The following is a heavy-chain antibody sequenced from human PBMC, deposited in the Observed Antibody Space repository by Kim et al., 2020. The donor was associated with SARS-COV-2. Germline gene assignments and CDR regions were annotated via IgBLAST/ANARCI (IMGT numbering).Heavy chain of an antibody. V-gene: IGHV3-30*04. CDR3: ARDMYYYDSSGYFDY. CDR2: ISYDGSNK. CDR1: GFTFSSYA. Sequence: GGSLRLSCAASGFTFSSYAMHWVRQAPGKGLEWVAVISYDGSNKYYADSVKGRFTISRDNSKNTLYLQMNSLRAEDTAVYYCARDMYYYDSSGYFDYWGQGTLVTVSS. D-gene: IGHD3-22*01. J-gene: IGHJ4*02.